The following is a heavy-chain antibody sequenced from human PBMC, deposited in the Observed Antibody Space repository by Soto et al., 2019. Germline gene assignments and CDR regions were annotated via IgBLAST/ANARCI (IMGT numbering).Heavy chain of an antibody. V-gene: IGHV4-39*01. J-gene: IGHJ4*02. CDR3: SRYGMDYYDSSGYYYSPYYFDY. Sequence: PSETLSLTCTVSGGSISSSSYYWGWIRQPPGKGLEWIGSIYYSGSTYYNPSLKSRVTISVDTSKNQFSLKLSSVTAADMAVYYCSRYGMDYYDSSGYYYSPYYFDYWGQGTLVTVS. CDR2: IYYSGST. D-gene: IGHD3-22*01. CDR1: GGSISSSSYY.